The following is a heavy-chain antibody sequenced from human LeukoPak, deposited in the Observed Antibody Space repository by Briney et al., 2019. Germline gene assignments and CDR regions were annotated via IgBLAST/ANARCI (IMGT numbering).Heavy chain of an antibody. Sequence: SETLSLTCAVSGGSVSSSNWWSWVRQPPGKGLEWIGEIYHSGSTNYNPSLKSRVTISVDKSKNQSSLKLSSVTAADTAVYYCARGQLVRGVIRGWFDPWGQGTLVTVSS. CDR1: GGSVSSSNW. CDR2: IYHSGST. V-gene: IGHV4-4*02. CDR3: ARGQLVRGVIRGWFDP. D-gene: IGHD3-10*01. J-gene: IGHJ5*02.